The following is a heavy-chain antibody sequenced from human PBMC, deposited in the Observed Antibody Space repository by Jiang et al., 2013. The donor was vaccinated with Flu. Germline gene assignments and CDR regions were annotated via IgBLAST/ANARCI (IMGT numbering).Heavy chain of an antibody. D-gene: IGHD2-15*01. V-gene: IGHV3-21*01. CDR1: GFTFGSYT. CDR2: ITSSSSYI. J-gene: IGHJ4*02. Sequence: GLVKPGGSLRLSCAASGFTFGSYTMNWVRQAPGKGLEWVSSITSSSSYIYYADSVKGRFTISRDNAKNSLYLRMNSLRDEDTAVYYCASQYCSGGTCYLSWDYWGQGTLVTVSS. CDR3: ASQYCSGGTCYLSWDY.